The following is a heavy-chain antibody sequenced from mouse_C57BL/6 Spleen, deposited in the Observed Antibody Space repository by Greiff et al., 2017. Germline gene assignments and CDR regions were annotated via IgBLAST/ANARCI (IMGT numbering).Heavy chain of an antibody. V-gene: IGHV10-1*01. CDR1: GFRFNTYA. Sequence: EAKLVESGGGLVQPKGSLKLSCAASGFRFNTYAMNWVRQAPGKGLEWVASIRSKSNNYATYYAESVKDRFTSSRDDYESMLYLQMNNLKTEDTAMYYCLRHEGGFAYWGQGTLVTVSA. J-gene: IGHJ3*01. CDR3: LRHEGGFAY. CDR2: IRSKSNNYAT.